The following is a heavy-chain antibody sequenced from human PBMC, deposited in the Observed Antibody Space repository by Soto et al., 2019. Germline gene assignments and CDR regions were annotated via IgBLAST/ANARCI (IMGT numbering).Heavy chain of an antibody. V-gene: IGHV1-3*01. Sequence: GASVKVSCKASGGTFSSYAISWVRQAPGQGLEWMGWIIRGIGNTKYSQNFQGRVTFTRDTSAGTVYMELSSLTSEGTAVYYCARDDSGYSGTHYIDYFNYWGQGTLVTVS. D-gene: IGHD1-26*01. CDR1: GGTFSSYA. J-gene: IGHJ4*02. CDR3: ARDDSGYSGTHYIDYFNY. CDR2: IIRGIGNT.